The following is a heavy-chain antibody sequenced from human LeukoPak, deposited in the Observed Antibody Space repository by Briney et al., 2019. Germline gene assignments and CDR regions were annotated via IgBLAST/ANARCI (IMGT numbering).Heavy chain of an antibody. V-gene: IGHV1-69*05. CDR3: ARATAAGTASFDY. CDR2: IIPIFGTA. Sequence: GASVKVSCKASGGTFSSYTISWVRQAPGQGLEWMGGIIPIFGTANYAQKFQGRVTITTDESTSTAYMELSSLRSEDTAVYYCARATAAGTASFDYWGQGTLVTVSS. D-gene: IGHD6-13*01. J-gene: IGHJ4*02. CDR1: GGTFSSYT.